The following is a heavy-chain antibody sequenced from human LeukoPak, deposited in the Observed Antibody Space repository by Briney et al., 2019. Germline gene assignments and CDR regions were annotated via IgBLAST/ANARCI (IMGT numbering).Heavy chain of an antibody. CDR2: ISDSGDST. CDR1: GFTFNYYV. J-gene: IGHJ4*02. CDR3: AKEFQQWVNGYYDY. D-gene: IGHD6-19*01. V-gene: IGHV3-23*01. Sequence: GGSLRLSCSVSGFTFNYYVMNWVRQAPGKGLEWVYGISDSGDSTFYADSEKCRFNISRHNSKNTLYLQMNSLRAEDTAVYHCAKEFQQWVNGYYDYWGQGTLVTVSS.